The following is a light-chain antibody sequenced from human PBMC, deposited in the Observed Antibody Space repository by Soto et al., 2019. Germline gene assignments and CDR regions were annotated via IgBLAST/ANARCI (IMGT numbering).Light chain of an antibody. CDR2: DVS. J-gene: IGLJ2*01. Sequence: QSVLTQPRSVSGYPGQSVTISCTGTSRDVGAYNYVSWYQQHPGKAPKLIIYDVSKWPSGVPERFSGSKSSNTTSLTISGLQAEDEADYYCCSSAGSSTVIFGGGTKLTVL. CDR1: SRDVGAYNY. CDR3: CSSAGSSTVI. V-gene: IGLV2-11*01.